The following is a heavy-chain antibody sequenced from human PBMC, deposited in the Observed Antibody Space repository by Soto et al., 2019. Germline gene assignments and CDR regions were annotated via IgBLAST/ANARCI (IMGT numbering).Heavy chain of an antibody. CDR2: TRNKANSYTT. CDR1: GFTFSDHY. CDR3: ARVSSGYESYFDY. J-gene: IGHJ4*02. V-gene: IGHV3-72*01. Sequence: EVQLVESGGGLVQPGGSLRLSCAASGFTFSDHYMDWVRQAPGKGLEWVGRTRNKANSYTTEYAASVKGRFTISRDDSKNSLYLQMNSLKTEDTAVYYCARVSSGYESYFDYWGQGTLVTVSS. D-gene: IGHD5-12*01.